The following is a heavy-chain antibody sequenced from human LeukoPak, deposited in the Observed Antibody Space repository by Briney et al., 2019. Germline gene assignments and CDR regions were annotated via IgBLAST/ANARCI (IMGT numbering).Heavy chain of an antibody. V-gene: IGHV3-64*01. J-gene: IGHJ4*02. Sequence: GGSLRLSCAASRFTFSTYAMHWVRQAPGKGLEYVSAISSNGGSTYYANSVKGRFTISRDNSKNTLYLQMGSLRAEDMAVYYCSGWGVGGGGGLDYWGQGTLVTVSS. CDR1: RFTFSTYA. CDR2: ISSNGGST. CDR3: SGWGVGGGGGLDY. D-gene: IGHD3-16*01.